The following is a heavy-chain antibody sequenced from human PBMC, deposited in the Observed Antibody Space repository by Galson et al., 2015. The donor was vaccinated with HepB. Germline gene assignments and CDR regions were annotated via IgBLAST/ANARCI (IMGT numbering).Heavy chain of an antibody. CDR3: ARTRRGAEAGMDV. CDR2: INPSGGST. V-gene: IGHV1-46*01. CDR1: GYTLTSYY. Sequence: SVKVYCKASGYTLTSYYMHWVRQAPGQGLEWMGIINPSGGSTSYAQKFQGRVTMTRDTSTSTVYMELSSLRSEDTAVYYCARTRRGAEAGMDVWGQGTTGTVSS. D-gene: IGHD5-24*01. J-gene: IGHJ6*02.